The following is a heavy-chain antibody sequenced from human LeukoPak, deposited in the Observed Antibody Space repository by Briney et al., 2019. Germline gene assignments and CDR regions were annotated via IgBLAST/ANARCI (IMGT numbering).Heavy chain of an antibody. D-gene: IGHD2-2*01. V-gene: IGHV4-59*08. CDR3: ARRSSYCSSTSCYFWFDP. CDR1: GGSISSYY. Sequence: SETLSLTCTVSGGSISSYYWSWIRQPPGKGPEWIGYIYYSGSTNYNPSLKSRVTISVDTSKNQFSLKLSSVTAADTAVYYCARRSSYCSSTSCYFWFDPWGQGTLVTVSS. J-gene: IGHJ5*02. CDR2: IYYSGST.